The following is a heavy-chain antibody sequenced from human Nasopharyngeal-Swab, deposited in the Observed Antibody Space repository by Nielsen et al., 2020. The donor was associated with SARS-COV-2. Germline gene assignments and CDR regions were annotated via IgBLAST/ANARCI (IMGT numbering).Heavy chain of an antibody. CDR2: ISGIGGST. CDR1: GFTFNNYN. D-gene: IGHD3-3*01. CDR3: ARDGLDYDFWSAYFMDV. Sequence: GGSLRLSSAASGFTFNNYNFNWVRQAPGKGLEWVSAISGIGGSTYYADSVKGRFTISRDNAKNSLYLQMNSLRAEDTAVYYCARDGLDYDFWSAYFMDVWGQGTTVTVSS. J-gene: IGHJ6*02. V-gene: IGHV3-21*01.